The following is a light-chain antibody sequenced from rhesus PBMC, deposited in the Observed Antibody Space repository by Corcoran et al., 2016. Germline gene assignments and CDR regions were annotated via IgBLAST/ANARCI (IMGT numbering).Light chain of an antibody. CDR2: RTS. J-gene: IGKJ1*01. CDR1: SSVSTTY. CDR3: QQGNSIPWT. Sequence: EIVLTQSPTSMAVSQGERVTISCTASSSVSTTYLHWYQQTPGFLPRHLAYRTSSMPSGVPARFSGSGSWNSETLTISNMEAEDAANYYCQQGNSIPWTFGQGTKVEIK. V-gene: IGKV3-35*01.